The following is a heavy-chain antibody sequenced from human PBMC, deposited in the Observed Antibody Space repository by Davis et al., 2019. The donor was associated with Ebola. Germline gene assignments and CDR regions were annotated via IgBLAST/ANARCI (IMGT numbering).Heavy chain of an antibody. Sequence: GGSLRLSCTASGFTFSSYSMNWVRQAPGKGLEWVSYISSSSSTIYYADSVKGRFTISRDNAKNSLYLQMNSLRDEDTAVYYCARAPYYYGSGSYPGMDVWGQGTTVTVSS. CDR3: ARAPYYYGSGSYPGMDV. D-gene: IGHD3-10*01. V-gene: IGHV3-48*02. CDR1: GFTFSSYS. J-gene: IGHJ6*02. CDR2: ISSSSSTI.